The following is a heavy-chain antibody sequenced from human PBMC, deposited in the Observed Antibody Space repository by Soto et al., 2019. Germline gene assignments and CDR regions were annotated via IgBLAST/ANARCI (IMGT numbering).Heavy chain of an antibody. D-gene: IGHD4-4*01. Sequence: GGSLRLSCAASGLTFSSYAMSWVRRAPGKGLEWVSYIGTSGSCTYYADSVKGRFTISRDNAKNSLFLQMNSLRAEDTAVYYCARDWSYSFDYWGQGALVTVSS. V-gene: IGHV3-21*05. CDR2: IGTSGSCT. CDR1: GLTFSSYA. CDR3: ARDWSYSFDY. J-gene: IGHJ4*02.